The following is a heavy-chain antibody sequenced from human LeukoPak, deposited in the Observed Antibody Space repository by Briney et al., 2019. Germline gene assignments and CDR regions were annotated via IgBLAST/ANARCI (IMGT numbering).Heavy chain of an antibody. V-gene: IGHV3-43*02. J-gene: IGHJ4*02. Sequence: GGSLRLSCAASGFTFDDYAMHWVCQAPGKGLEWVSLISGDGGSTYYADSVKGRFTISRDNSKNSLYLQMNSLRTEDTALYYCAKDIAGSCWSWSLYDYWGQGTLVTVSS. D-gene: IGHD6-13*01. CDR2: ISGDGGST. CDR3: AKDIAGSCWSWSLYDY. CDR1: GFTFDDYA.